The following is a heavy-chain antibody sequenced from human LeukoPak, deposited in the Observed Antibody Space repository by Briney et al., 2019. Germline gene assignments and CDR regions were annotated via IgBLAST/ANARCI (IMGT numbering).Heavy chain of an antibody. CDR3: ARDVDSSMVLFDY. CDR1: GYTFRSDG. V-gene: IGHV1-18*01. J-gene: IGHJ4*02. Sequence: GASVKVSCKASGYTFRSDGISWVRQAPGQGLEWMGWISGYNGNTKYAQKVQDRVTMTTDTSTSTAYMELRSLRPDDTAVYYCARDVDSSMVLFDYWGQGTLVTVSS. CDR2: ISGYNGNT. D-gene: IGHD5-18*01.